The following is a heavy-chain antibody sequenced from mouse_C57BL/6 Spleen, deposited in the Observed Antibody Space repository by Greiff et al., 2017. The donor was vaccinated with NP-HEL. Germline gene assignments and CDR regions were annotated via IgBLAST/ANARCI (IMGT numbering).Heavy chain of an antibody. D-gene: IGHD2-1*01. CDR2: INYDGSST. CDR3: ARDLGNPVEGAMDY. V-gene: IGHV5-16*01. CDR1: GFTFSDYY. J-gene: IGHJ4*01. Sequence: EVKLVESEGGLVQPGRSMKLSCTASGFTFSDYYMAWVRQVPEKGLEWVANINYDGSSTYYLDSLKSRFIISRDNAKNILYLQMSSLKSEDTATYYCARDLGNPVEGAMDYWGQGTSVTVSS.